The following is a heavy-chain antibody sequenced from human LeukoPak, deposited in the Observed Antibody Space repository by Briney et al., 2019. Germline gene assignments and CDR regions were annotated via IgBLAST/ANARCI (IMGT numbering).Heavy chain of an antibody. J-gene: IGHJ4*02. D-gene: IGHD3-10*01. CDR1: GFTVSSNY. CDR2: IYSGGST. V-gene: IGHV3-53*01. CDR3: VRVLLWFGEPGPFDY. Sequence: GGSLRLSCAASGFTVSSNYMSWVRQAPGKGLEWVSVIYSGGSTYYADSVKGRFTISRDNSKNTLYLQMNSLRAEDTAVYYCVRVLLWFGEPGPFDYWGQGTLVTVSS.